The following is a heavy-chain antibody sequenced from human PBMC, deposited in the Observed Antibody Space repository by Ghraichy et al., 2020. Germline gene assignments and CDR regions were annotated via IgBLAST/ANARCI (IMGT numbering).Heavy chain of an antibody. CDR2: INPNSGGT. D-gene: IGHD1-26*01. CDR3: AREPPSVGATLDY. Sequence: ASVKVSCKASGYTFTGYYMHWVRQAPGQGLEWMGWINPNSGGTNYAQKFQGRVTMTRDTSISTAYMELSRLRSDDTAVYYCAREPPSVGATLDYWGQGTLVTVSS. CDR1: GYTFTGYY. V-gene: IGHV1-2*02. J-gene: IGHJ4*02.